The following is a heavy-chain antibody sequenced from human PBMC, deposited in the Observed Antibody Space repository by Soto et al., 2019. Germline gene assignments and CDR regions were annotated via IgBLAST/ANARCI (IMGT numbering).Heavy chain of an antibody. CDR3: ARVGVHFRYYYYGMDV. Sequence: QVQLMQSGAEVKKPGSSVKVSCKASGGTFSSYAISWVRQAPGQGLEWMGGIIPIFGTANYAQKFQGRVTITADKSTSTAYMELSSLRSEDTAVYYCARVGVHFRYYYYGMDVWGQGTTVTVSS. D-gene: IGHD3-10*01. V-gene: IGHV1-69*06. J-gene: IGHJ6*02. CDR2: IIPIFGTA. CDR1: GGTFSSYA.